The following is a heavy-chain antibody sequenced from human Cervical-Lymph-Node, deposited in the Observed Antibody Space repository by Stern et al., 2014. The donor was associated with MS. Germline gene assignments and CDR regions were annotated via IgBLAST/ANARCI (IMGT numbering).Heavy chain of an antibody. CDR2: IYYTGST. Sequence: QLVQSGPGLVKPSQTLSLTCTVSGASISSGYYWSWVRQHPGKGLEWIGYIYYTGSTFYNPSLKSRVTISLETSKNQFSLKLSSVTAADTAVYYCAREDVEFYFDYWGQGALVTVPS. D-gene: IGHD5-24*01. CDR3: AREDVEFYFDY. CDR1: GASISSGYY. V-gene: IGHV4-31*03. J-gene: IGHJ4*02.